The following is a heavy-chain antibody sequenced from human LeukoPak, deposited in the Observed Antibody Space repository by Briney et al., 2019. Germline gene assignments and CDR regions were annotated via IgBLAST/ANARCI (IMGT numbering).Heavy chain of an antibody. Sequence: GGSLRLSCAASGFTFSSYEMNWVRQAPGKGLEWVSYISSSGRTFYYADSVKGRFTISRDNGKNSLYLQMNSLRVEDTAVYYCARDSRGSNWFFDYWGQGALVTVSS. V-gene: IGHV3-48*03. CDR2: ISSSGRTF. J-gene: IGHJ4*02. CDR1: GFTFSSYE. D-gene: IGHD6-13*01. CDR3: ARDSRGSNWFFDY.